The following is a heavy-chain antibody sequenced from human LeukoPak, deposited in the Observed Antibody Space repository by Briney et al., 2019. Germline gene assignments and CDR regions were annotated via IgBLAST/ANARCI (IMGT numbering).Heavy chain of an antibody. V-gene: IGHV1-18*01. CDR3: ARALHYDFWSGYYPQY. D-gene: IGHD3-3*01. CDR2: ISADNGNT. CDR1: GYTFTSYA. Sequence: GASVKVSCKASGYTFTSYAISWVRQAPGQGLEWMGWISADNGNTDYAQRFQGRVTMTTDTSTSTAYMELRSLRSDDTAVYYCARALHYDFWSGYYPQYWGQGTLVTVSS. J-gene: IGHJ4*02.